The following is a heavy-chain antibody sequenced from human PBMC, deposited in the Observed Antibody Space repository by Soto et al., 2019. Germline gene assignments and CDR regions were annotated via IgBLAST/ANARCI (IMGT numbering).Heavy chain of an antibody. Sequence: GGSLRLSCAASGFTFRRDGMSWVRQAPGKGLEWVSLITDNGGRTYYADSVKGRFTISRDNTKNTLFLQMDTLRTEDTAVYYCAKERATTTAFDYWGQGALVTVSS. V-gene: IGHV3-23*01. CDR1: GFTFRRDG. CDR2: ITDNGGRT. CDR3: AKERATTTAFDY. J-gene: IGHJ4*02. D-gene: IGHD4-17*01.